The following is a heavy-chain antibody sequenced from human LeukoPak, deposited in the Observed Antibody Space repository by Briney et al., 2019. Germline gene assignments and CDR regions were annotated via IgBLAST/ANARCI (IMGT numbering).Heavy chain of an antibody. CDR1: GFTFDDYA. V-gene: IGHV3-9*01. J-gene: IGHJ4*02. D-gene: IGHD6-6*01. Sequence: GGSLRLSCAASGFTFDDYAMHWVRQAPGKGLEWVSGISWNSGSIGYADSVKGRFTISRDNAKNSLYLQMNSLRAEDTAVYYCARGEYSSPTNLDYWGQGTLVTVSS. CDR2: ISWNSGSI. CDR3: ARGEYSSPTNLDY.